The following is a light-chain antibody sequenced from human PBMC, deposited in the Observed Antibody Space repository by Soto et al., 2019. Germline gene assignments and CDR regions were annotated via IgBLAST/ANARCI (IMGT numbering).Light chain of an antibody. CDR1: QGIGND. Sequence: IQMTQSPSSLSASLGDRVTITCRASQGIGNDLGWYQQKPGNAPRLLIYAASTLQSGVPSRFSGSGSGTDFTLTISSLQPEDFATYYCLQDYNFPWTFGQGTRVEIK. V-gene: IGKV1-6*01. CDR2: AAS. J-gene: IGKJ1*01. CDR3: LQDYNFPWT.